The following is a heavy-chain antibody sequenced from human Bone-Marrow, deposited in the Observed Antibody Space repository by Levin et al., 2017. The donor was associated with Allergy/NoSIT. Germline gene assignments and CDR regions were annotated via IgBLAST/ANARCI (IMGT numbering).Heavy chain of an antibody. Sequence: RSGESLKISCAAYGFSLDDYGMSWVRQVPGKGLEWVSGITWDGAFRDYVESVKGRFTISRDNAKNSLYLQMNSLRVEDTALYHCARAGRVIHNGMDVWGQGTTVTVSS. V-gene: IGHV3-20*01. CDR3: ARAGRVIHNGMDV. D-gene: IGHD3-16*02. CDR1: GFSLDDYG. J-gene: IGHJ6*02. CDR2: ITWDGAFR.